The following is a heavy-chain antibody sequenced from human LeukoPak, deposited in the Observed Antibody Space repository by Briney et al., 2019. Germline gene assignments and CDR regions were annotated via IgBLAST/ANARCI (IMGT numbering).Heavy chain of an antibody. V-gene: IGHV3-21*01. J-gene: IGHJ4*02. Sequence: GGSLRLSCAASGFTFSDFSMNWVRQALGKGLEWVSFISSSSYIYYADSVKGRLTISRDNARNSLYLQMNSLRAEDTAVYYCAGSGSYYNVDYWGQGTLVTVSS. CDR1: GFTFSDFS. CDR3: AGSGSYYNVDY. CDR2: ISSSSYI. D-gene: IGHD3-10*01.